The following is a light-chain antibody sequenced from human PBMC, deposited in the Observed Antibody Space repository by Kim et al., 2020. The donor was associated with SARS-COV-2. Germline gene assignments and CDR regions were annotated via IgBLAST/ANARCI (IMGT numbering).Light chain of an antibody. CDR3: AAWDDSLNGPV. CDR1: MSNSGSNT. J-gene: IGLJ3*02. CDR2: SDN. V-gene: IGLV1-44*01. Sequence: GQRVTISCSGSMSNSGSNTENGYQQLPGTAPKLLIYSDNQRPSGVPDRFSGSKSGTSASLAISGLQSEDEADYYCAAWDDSLNGPVFGGGTQLTVL.